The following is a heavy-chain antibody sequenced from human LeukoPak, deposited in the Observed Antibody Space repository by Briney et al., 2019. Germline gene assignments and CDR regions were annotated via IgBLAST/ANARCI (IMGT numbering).Heavy chain of an antibody. CDR2: IFYSGTT. Sequence: SETLSLTCNVSGDSISSDYWSWIRQSPEKGLEWIGFIFYSGTTTYNPSHQSRVTISVDTSKNQFSLKLTSVTAADTAVYYCARTRPQDHGTSYMDVWGKGTTVTVSS. J-gene: IGHJ6*03. CDR1: GDSISSDY. D-gene: IGHD4-17*01. CDR3: ARTRPQDHGTSYMDV. V-gene: IGHV4-59*08.